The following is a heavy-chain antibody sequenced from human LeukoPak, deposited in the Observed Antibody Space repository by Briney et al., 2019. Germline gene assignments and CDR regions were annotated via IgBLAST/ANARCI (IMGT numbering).Heavy chain of an antibody. D-gene: IGHD3-22*01. CDR3: AKADYYDSSGHY. CDR2: ISGSGGST. Sequence: GGSLRLSCAASGFTFSSYAMSWVRQAPGKGLEWVSAISGSGGSTYYADSVKGRFTISRDSSKNTLYLQMNSLRAEDTAVYYCAKADYYDSSGHYWGQGTLVTVSS. CDR1: GFTFSSYA. J-gene: IGHJ4*02. V-gene: IGHV3-23*01.